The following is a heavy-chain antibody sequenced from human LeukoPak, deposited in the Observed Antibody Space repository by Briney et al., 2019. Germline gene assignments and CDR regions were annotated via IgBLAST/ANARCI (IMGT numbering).Heavy chain of an antibody. CDR3: ARVVVAAHDY. CDR2: ISGSGGST. J-gene: IGHJ4*02. V-gene: IGHV3-23*01. D-gene: IGHD2-15*01. CDR1: GFTFSDYA. Sequence: GGSLRLSCAASGFTFSDYAMSWVRQAPGKGLEWVSGISGSGGSTYYADSVKGRFTISRDNSKNTLYLQMNSLRAEDTAVYYCARVVVAAHDYWGQGTLVTVSS.